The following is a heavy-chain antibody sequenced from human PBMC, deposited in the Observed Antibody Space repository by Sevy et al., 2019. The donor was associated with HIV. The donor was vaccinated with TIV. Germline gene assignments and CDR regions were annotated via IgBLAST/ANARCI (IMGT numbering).Heavy chain of an antibody. V-gene: IGHV1-24*01. CDR2: FDPEDGET. D-gene: IGHD3-22*01. CDR3: ATPRGYDSSGYFHDAFDI. Sequence: ASVKVSCKVSGYTLTELSMHWVRQAPGKGLEWMGGFDPEDGETIYAQKFQGRVTMTEDTSTDTAYMELSSLRSEDTAVYYCATPRGYDSSGYFHDAFDIWGQGTMVTVSS. J-gene: IGHJ3*02. CDR1: GYTLTELS.